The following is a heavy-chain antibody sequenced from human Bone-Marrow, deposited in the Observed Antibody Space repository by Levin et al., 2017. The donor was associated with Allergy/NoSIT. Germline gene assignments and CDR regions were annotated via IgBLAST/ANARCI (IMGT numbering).Heavy chain of an antibody. Sequence: TGGSLRLSCATSGFTFSASGMHWVRQAPGKGLEWVAMISYDGSHKYYTDSLKGRFTISRDNSKNTLFLQMNGLRVEDTALYFCARDISYGEGTMAVWGQGTTVSVSS. CDR3: ARDISYGEGTMAV. CDR2: ISYDGSHK. D-gene: IGHD4-17*01. J-gene: IGHJ6*02. V-gene: IGHV3-30*03. CDR1: GFTFSASG.